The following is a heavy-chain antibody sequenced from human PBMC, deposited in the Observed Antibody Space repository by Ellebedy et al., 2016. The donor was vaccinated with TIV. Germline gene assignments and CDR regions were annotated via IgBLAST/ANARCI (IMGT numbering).Heavy chain of an antibody. D-gene: IGHD1-14*01. CDR2: FGVSGDST. V-gene: IGHV3-23*01. J-gene: IGHJ4*02. CDR1: GFTFSTYW. CDR3: ARGKSGTYIHHAFDC. Sequence: GESLKISCATSGFTFSTYWMAWVRQAPGKGLEWVSGFGVSGDSTYFADSVKGRFTISRDNSKNTLYLQMNNLRAEDTAIYYCARGKSGTYIHHAFDCWGQGTLVTVSS.